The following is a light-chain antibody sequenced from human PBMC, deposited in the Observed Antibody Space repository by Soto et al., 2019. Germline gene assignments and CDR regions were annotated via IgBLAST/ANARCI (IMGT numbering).Light chain of an antibody. Sequence: QSVLTQPPSVSEAPRQRVTISCSGSSSNVGNNAVNWYQQLPGKAPKLLIYYDDLLPSGVSDRFSGSKSGTSASLAISGLQSEDEADYYCAVLDDSLNGVVFGGGTKVTVL. CDR2: YDD. CDR1: SSNVGNNA. J-gene: IGLJ2*01. CDR3: AVLDDSLNGVV. V-gene: IGLV1-36*01.